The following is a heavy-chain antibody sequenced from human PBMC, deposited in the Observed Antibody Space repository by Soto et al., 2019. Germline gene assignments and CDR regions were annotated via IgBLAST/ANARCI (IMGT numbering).Heavy chain of an antibody. V-gene: IGHV3-23*01. CDR3: AKGSAATRPYYFDF. CDR2: IVGSGGAA. CDR1: GFTFSQYV. D-gene: IGHD2-21*01. J-gene: IGHJ4*02. Sequence: EVQLLESGGGLVQPGESLRLSCAASGFTFSQYVMSWVRQAPGKGLEWVSAIVGSGGAAYYADSVKGRFTISRDNSKSIRYLQMNSLRAEDSALYFCAKGSAATRPYYFDFWGQGTLVPVSA.